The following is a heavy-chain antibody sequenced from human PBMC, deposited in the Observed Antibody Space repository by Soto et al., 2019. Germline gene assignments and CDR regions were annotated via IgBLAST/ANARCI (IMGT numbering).Heavy chain of an antibody. J-gene: IGHJ4*02. Sequence: GGSLRLSCAASGFTFSSYGMHWVRQAPGKGLEWVAVISYDGSNKYYADSVKGRFTISRDNSKNTLYLQMNSLRAEDTAVYYCAKDPFIVVVPANPPNYVDYWGQGTLVTVSS. V-gene: IGHV3-30*18. CDR3: AKDPFIVVVPANPPNYVDY. CDR2: ISYDGSNK. CDR1: GFTFSSYG. D-gene: IGHD2-2*01.